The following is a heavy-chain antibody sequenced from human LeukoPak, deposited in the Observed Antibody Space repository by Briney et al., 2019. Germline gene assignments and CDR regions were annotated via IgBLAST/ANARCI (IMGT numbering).Heavy chain of an antibody. CDR1: GGSINSYY. J-gene: IGHJ4*02. D-gene: IGHD6-19*01. Sequence: SETLSLTCTVSGGSINSYYWSWIRQSPEKGLEWIGYIYYSGTTNYNPSLKSRVTISVDTSKNQFSLKLSSVTAADTAVYFCARQLRGEAVAGHLQPFDYWGQGTLVTVSS. CDR2: IYYSGTT. CDR3: ARQLRGEAVAGHLQPFDY. V-gene: IGHV4-59*08.